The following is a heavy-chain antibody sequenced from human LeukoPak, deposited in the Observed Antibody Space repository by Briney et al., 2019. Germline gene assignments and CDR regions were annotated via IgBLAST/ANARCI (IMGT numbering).Heavy chain of an antibody. Sequence: SETLSLTCTVSGGSISRYYWSWIRQPAGKGLEWIGRIYTSGSTNYNPSLKSRVTMSVDTSKNQFSLKLSSVTAADTAVYYCARVIHSYDCYYYMDVWGKGTTVTVSS. V-gene: IGHV4-4*07. D-gene: IGHD5-18*01. CDR2: IYTSGST. CDR3: ARVIHSYDCYYYMDV. J-gene: IGHJ6*03. CDR1: GGSISRYY.